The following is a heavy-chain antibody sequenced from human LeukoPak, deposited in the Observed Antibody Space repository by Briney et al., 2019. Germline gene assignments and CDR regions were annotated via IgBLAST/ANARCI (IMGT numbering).Heavy chain of an antibody. CDR2: IYHSGST. J-gene: IGHJ6*03. CDR1: GYSISSGYY. V-gene: IGHV4-38-2*02. Sequence: PSETLSLTCTVSGYSISSGYYWGWIRQPPGKGLEWIGSIYHSGSTYYNPSLKSRVTISVDTSKNQFSLKLSSVTAADTAVYYCARAPGYSSSWYPNYYYMDVWGKGTTVTISS. CDR3: ARAPGYSSSWYPNYYYMDV. D-gene: IGHD6-13*01.